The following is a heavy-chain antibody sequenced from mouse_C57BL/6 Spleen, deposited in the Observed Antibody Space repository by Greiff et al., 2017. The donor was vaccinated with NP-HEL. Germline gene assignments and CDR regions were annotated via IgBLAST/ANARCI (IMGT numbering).Heavy chain of an antibody. Sequence: QVQLQQSGPELVKPGASVKISCKASGYAFSSSWMNWVKQRPGKGLEWIGRIYPGDGDTNYNGKFKGKATLTADKSSSTAYMQLRSLTSEDSAVYFCARGDSSGYGGYCGQGTTLTVSS. D-gene: IGHD3-2*02. CDR2: IYPGDGDT. CDR1: GYAFSSSW. V-gene: IGHV1-82*01. J-gene: IGHJ2*01. CDR3: ARGDSSGYGGY.